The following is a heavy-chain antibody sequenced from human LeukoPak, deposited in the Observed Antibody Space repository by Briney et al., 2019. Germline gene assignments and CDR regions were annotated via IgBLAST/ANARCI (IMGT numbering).Heavy chain of an antibody. CDR3: ANSKSMDV. CDR2: ISSSGSTT. J-gene: IGHJ6*03. CDR1: GFSFSSYG. Sequence: PGGSLRLSCAASGFSFSSYGMNWVRQAPGKGLEWVSYISSSGSTTFYADSVKGRFTISRDNSKNTLYLQMNSLRAEDTAVYYCANSKSMDVWGKGTTVTVSS. V-gene: IGHV3-48*01.